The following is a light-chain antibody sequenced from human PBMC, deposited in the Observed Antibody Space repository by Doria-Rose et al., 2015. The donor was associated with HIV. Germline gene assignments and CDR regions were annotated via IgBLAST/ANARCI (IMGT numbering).Light chain of an antibody. Sequence: EIVLTQSPGTLSLSPGERATLSCRASQRVKSSYLAWYQQKPGQAPRLLIYDASTRATGIPDRFSGSGSGTDSTLTISRLEPEDVAVYYCQQYGTSRGTSGQGTRLEIK. CDR1: QRVKSSY. V-gene: IGKV3-20*01. CDR2: DAS. CDR3: QQYGTSRGT. J-gene: IGKJ5*01.